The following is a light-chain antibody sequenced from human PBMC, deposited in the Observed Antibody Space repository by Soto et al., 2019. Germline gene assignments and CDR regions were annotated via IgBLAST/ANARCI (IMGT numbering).Light chain of an antibody. J-gene: IGKJ4*01. CDR3: QQYFDVPFT. Sequence: DIVMTQSPDSLAVSLGERATMNCKCSRSVLYKSNNKNHLAWYQQKPGQPPQLIIYWASTRESGVPERFSGSGSGTDFTLTISSLQAEDVAFSWCQQYFDVPFTFGGGTKVEI. CDR2: WAS. CDR1: RSVLYKSNNKNH. V-gene: IGKV4-1*01.